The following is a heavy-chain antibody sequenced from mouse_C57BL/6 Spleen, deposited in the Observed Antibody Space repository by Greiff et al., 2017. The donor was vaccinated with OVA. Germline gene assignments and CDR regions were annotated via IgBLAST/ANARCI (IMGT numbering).Heavy chain of an antibody. CDR3: ARGFPDYYGSSHYYAMDY. Sequence: VQLQQSGAELVKPGASVKLSCTASGFNIKDYYMHWVKQRTEQGLEWIGRIDPEDGETKYAPKFQGKATITADTSSNTAYLQLSSLTSEDTAVYYCARGFPDYYGSSHYYAMDYWGQGTSVTVSS. J-gene: IGHJ4*01. CDR1: GFNIKDYY. V-gene: IGHV14-2*01. D-gene: IGHD1-1*01. CDR2: IDPEDGET.